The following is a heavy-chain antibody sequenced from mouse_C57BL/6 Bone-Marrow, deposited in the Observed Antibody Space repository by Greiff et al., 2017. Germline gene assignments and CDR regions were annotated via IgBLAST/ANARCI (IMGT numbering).Heavy chain of an antibody. J-gene: IGHJ2*01. V-gene: IGHV1-64*01. CDR1: GYTFTSYW. CDR3: AHYDYDDDGDD. D-gene: IGHD2-4*01. CDR2: IHPNSGST. Sequence: VQLQQPGAELVKPGASVKLSCKASGYTFTSYWMHWVKQRPGQGLEWIGMIHPNSGSTNYNEKFKSKATLTVDKSSSTAYMQLSSLTSADSAVYYCAHYDYDDDGDDWGQGTTLTVSS.